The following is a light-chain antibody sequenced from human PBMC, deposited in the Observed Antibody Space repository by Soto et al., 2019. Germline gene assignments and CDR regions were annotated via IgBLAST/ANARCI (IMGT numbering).Light chain of an antibody. J-gene: IGKJ1*01. CDR1: QSVSTD. CDR2: GAS. Sequence: EIVMTQSPATLSVSPGERATLSCRASQSVSTDLAWYQQHPGQAPRLLIYGASTRATGIPARFSGSGSGTEFTLTISSLQSEDFAVCYCQQFNNWPRTFGQGTKVEIK. V-gene: IGKV3-15*01. CDR3: QQFNNWPRT.